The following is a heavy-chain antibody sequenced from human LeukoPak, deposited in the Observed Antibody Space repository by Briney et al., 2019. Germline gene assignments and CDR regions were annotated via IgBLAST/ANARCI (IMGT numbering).Heavy chain of an antibody. CDR1: GGSFNGYY. CDR2: INHSGST. Sequence: SETLSLTCAVYGGSFNGYYWTWIRQPPGKGLEWIGEINHSGSTNYNPSLKSRVIMSVDTSKNQFSLKLNSVTAADTAVYYCARDADGIVEYWGQGTLVTVSS. V-gene: IGHV4-34*01. J-gene: IGHJ4*02. CDR3: ARDADGIVEY. D-gene: IGHD1-14*01.